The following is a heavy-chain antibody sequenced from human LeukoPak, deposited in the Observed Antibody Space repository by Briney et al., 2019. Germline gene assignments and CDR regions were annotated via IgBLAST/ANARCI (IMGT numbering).Heavy chain of an antibody. Sequence: SETLSLTCTVSGGSISSSSYYWGWIRQPPGKGLEWIGSIYYSGSTYYNPSLKSRVTISVDTSKNQFSLKLSSVTAADTAVYYCARVRGIRVYWFDPWGQGTLVTVSS. V-gene: IGHV4-39*07. J-gene: IGHJ5*02. CDR2: IYYSGST. D-gene: IGHD2-8*01. CDR1: GGSISSSSYY. CDR3: ARVRGIRVYWFDP.